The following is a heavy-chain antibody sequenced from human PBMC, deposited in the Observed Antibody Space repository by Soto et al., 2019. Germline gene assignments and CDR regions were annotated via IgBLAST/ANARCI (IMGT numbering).Heavy chain of an antibody. D-gene: IGHD6-6*01. J-gene: IGHJ5*02. CDR2: IGTAGDT. CDR1: GFTFSSYD. V-gene: IGHV3-13*01. Sequence: PGGSLRLSCAASGFTFSSYDMHWVRQATGKGLEWVSAIGTAGDTYYPGSVKGRFTISRENAKNSLYLQMNSLRAEDTAVYYCARGHRMVEYSSSSGSFWFDPWGQGTLVTVSS. CDR3: ARGHRMVEYSSSSGSFWFDP.